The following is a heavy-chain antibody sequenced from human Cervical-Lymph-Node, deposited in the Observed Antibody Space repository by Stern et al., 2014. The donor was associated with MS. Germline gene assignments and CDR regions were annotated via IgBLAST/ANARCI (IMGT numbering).Heavy chain of an antibody. J-gene: IGHJ4*02. CDR1: DGSISSSNW. CDR3: ARAVIMGATYLDS. V-gene: IGHV4-4*02. CDR2: IYHGGNT. D-gene: IGHD1-26*01. Sequence: QVQLVESGPGLVKPSGTLSLTCAVSDGSISSSNWWSWVRQPPGKGLEWIGEIYHGGNTNYNPSLKSRVTISIDKSKNQFSLKLSSATAADTAVYYCARAVIMGATYLDSWGQGTLVTVSS.